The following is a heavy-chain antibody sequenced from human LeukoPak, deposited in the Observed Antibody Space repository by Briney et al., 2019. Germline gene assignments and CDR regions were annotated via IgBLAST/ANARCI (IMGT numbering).Heavy chain of an antibody. CDR2: MWVWNDGSNE. J-gene: IGHJ6*02. CDR1: GFTFSNYG. D-gene: IGHD3-16*01. V-gene: IGHV3-33*01. Sequence: PGGSLRLSCTASGFTFSNYGMHWVRQAPGKGLEWVAVMWVWNDGSNEYYADSVKGRFTIARDNSKNTLYLQMVSLRAEDTADYYCARDRFPHDDAHYGMDIWGHGTTVTVSS. CDR3: ARDRFPHDDAHYGMDI.